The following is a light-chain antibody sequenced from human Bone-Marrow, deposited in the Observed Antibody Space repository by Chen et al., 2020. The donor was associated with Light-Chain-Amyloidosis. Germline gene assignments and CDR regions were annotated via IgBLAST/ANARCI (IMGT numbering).Light chain of an antibody. CDR1: QSVGDN. V-gene: IGKV3-15*01. CDR3: QQHYAWPLT. CDR2: RAS. J-gene: IGKJ4*01. Sequence: EIVMTQSPATLSVSPGESATLSCRASQSVGDNLAWYQQRPGQAPRLLIYRASTRATGIPARFSGSGSGTDFTLTISILQPEDVAVYYCQQHYAWPLTFGGGTKVEI.